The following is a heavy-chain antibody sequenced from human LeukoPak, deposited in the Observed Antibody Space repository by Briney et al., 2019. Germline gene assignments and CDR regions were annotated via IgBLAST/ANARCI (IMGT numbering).Heavy chain of an antibody. Sequence: PSETLSLTCFVTGGSISYYYWSWIRQPAGKGLEWIGRLYTSGSTDYNPSLKSRVTMSVDTSKNQLSLKLRSVTAADTAVYYCARGTVTTLFDYWGQGTLVTVSS. CDR1: GGSISYYY. J-gene: IGHJ4*02. CDR3: ARGTVTTLFDY. CDR2: LYTSGST. D-gene: IGHD4-17*01. V-gene: IGHV4-4*07.